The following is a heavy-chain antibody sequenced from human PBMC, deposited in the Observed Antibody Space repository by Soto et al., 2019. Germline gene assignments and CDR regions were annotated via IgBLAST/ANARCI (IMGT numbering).Heavy chain of an antibody. Sequence: ESVGGLVKPGGSLRLSCAASGFTFSTYTMNWVRQAPGEGLEWVSSIGSSSSTIYYADSVKGRFTISRDNAKSSLYLQMNSLRAEDTAVYYCASGKGNYWGQGTLVTVSS. J-gene: IGHJ4*02. CDR1: GFTFSTYT. CDR3: ASGKGNY. CDR2: IGSSSSTI. V-gene: IGHV3-21*01.